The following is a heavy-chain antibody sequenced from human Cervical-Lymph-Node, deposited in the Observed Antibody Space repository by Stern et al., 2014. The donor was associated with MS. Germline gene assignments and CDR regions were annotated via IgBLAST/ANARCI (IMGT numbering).Heavy chain of an antibody. CDR2: INPSGGST. J-gene: IGHJ6*02. V-gene: IGHV1-46*01. D-gene: IGHD6-19*01. CDR1: GSSFTSYY. CDR3: AREVAGHRLGMMDV. Sequence: VQLVQSGAEVKKPGASVNVSCKASGSSFTSYYIHWVRQAPGQGLEWMGIINPSGGSTSYAQKFQGRVTMTRDTSTSTVYMDLSSLRSEDTAMYYCAREVAGHRLGMMDVWGQGTTVTVSS.